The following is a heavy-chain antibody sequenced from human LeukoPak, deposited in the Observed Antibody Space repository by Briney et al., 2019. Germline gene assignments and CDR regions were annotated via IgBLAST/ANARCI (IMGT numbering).Heavy chain of an antibody. Sequence: GGSLRLSCAASGFTFNSYAMSWVRQAPGKGLEWVSGISDSGAGKYYADSVKGHFTISRDNAKNSLYLQMNSLRAEDTAVYYCARGTGGDWNWGQGTLVTVSS. V-gene: IGHV3-23*01. CDR2: ISDSGAGK. CDR3: ARGTGGDWN. J-gene: IGHJ4*02. D-gene: IGHD2-21*02. CDR1: GFTFNSYA.